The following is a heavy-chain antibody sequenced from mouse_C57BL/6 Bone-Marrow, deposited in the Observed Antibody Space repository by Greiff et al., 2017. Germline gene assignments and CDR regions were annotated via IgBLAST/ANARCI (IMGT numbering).Heavy chain of an antibody. CDR1: GYTFTSYW. CDR3: ARWLLRWYFDV. V-gene: IGHV1-59*01. CDR2: IGPSDSYT. Sequence: QVQLQQPGAELVRPGTSVKLSCKASGYTFTSYWMRWVKQRPGQGLEWIGVIGPSDSYTNYNQKFKGKATLTVDTSSSSAYMQRRSLTSEDSAVYYCARWLLRWYFDVWGTGTTVTVSS. D-gene: IGHD2-3*01. J-gene: IGHJ1*03.